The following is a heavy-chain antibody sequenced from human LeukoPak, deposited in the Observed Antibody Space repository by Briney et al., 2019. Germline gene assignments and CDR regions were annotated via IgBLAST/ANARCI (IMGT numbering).Heavy chain of an antibody. D-gene: IGHD1-1*01. V-gene: IGHV3-23*01. J-gene: IGHJ4*02. CDR3: ARVYVQLSN. Sequence: GGSLRLSCAASGFTFSTYTMSWVRQAPGKGLEWVSAISGSGGSTYYADSVKGRFTVSRDNSKNTLYLQMNSLRAEDTAIYHCARVYVQLSNWGQGTLVTVSS. CDR2: ISGSGGST. CDR1: GFTFSTYT.